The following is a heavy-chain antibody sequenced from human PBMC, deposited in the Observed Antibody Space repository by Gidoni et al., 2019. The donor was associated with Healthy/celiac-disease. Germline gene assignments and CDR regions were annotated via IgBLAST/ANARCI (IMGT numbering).Heavy chain of an antibody. V-gene: IGHV3-48*03. Sequence: EVQLVESGGGLVQPGGSLRLSCSASGFTVSSYEMNWVRQAPGKGLEWVSYISSSGSAIYYADFVKGRFTISRDNAKNSLYLQMNSLRAEDTAVYYCARVVARYYYDSSGYYYGAAFDIWGQGTMVTVSS. J-gene: IGHJ3*02. D-gene: IGHD3-22*01. CDR3: ARVVARYYYDSSGYYYGAAFDI. CDR1: GFTVSSYE. CDR2: ISSSGSAI.